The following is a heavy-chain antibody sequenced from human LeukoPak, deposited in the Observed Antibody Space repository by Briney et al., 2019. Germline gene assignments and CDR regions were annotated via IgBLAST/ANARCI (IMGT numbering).Heavy chain of an antibody. J-gene: IGHJ6*02. CDR3: ASTLDIVVVPAAILSYYYYGMDV. CDR1: GFTFSSYA. Sequence: GGSLRLSCAASGFTFSSYAMSWVRQAPGKGLEWVSAISGSGGSTYYADSVKGRFTISRDNAKNSLYLQMNSLRAEDTAVYYCASTLDIVVVPAAILSYYYYGMDVWGQGTTVTVSS. CDR2: ISGSGGST. D-gene: IGHD2-2*01. V-gene: IGHV3-23*01.